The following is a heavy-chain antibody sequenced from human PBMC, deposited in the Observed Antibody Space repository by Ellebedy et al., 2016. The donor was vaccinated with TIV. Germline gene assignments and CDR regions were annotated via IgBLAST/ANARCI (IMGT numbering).Heavy chain of an antibody. Sequence: SVKVSCXASGYTFTGYYMHWVRQAPGQGLEWMGGIIPIFGTANYAQKFQGRVTITADESTSTAYMELSSLRSEDTAVYYCARDDYGDYVALYWGQGTLVTVSS. J-gene: IGHJ4*02. CDR2: IIPIFGTA. V-gene: IGHV1-69*13. CDR3: ARDDYGDYVALY. CDR1: GYTFTGYY. D-gene: IGHD4-17*01.